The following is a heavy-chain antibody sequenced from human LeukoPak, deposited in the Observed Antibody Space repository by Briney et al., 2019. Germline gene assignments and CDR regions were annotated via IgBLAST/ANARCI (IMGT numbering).Heavy chain of an antibody. D-gene: IGHD3-10*01. CDR3: ARGTTSHRGGYGSGSRPRNYYYYYMDV. CDR2: IIPIFGTA. CDR1: GGNFSSYA. Sequence: SVKVSCKASGGNFSSYAISWVRQAPGQGLEWMGGIIPIFGTANYAHKFQGRVTITTDESTSTAYMELSSLRSEDTAVYYCARGTTSHRGGYGSGSRPRNYYYYYMDVWGKGTTVTVSS. J-gene: IGHJ6*03. V-gene: IGHV1-69*05.